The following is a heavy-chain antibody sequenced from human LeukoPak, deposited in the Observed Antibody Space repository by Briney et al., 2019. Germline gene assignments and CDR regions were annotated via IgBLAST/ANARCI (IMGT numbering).Heavy chain of an antibody. Sequence: GESLKISCKGSGYSFTSYWIGWVRQMPGKGLEWMGIIYPGDSDTRYSPSFQGQFTISADKSISTAYLQWSSLKASDTAMYYCARLYDSSGYYRKFDYWGQGTLVTVSS. V-gene: IGHV5-51*01. CDR2: IYPGDSDT. J-gene: IGHJ4*02. CDR3: ARLYDSSGYYRKFDY. CDR1: GYSFTSYW. D-gene: IGHD3-22*01.